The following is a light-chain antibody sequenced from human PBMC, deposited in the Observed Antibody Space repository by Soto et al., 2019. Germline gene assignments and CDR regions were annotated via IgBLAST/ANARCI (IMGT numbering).Light chain of an antibody. CDR2: DAS. J-gene: IGKJ5*01. V-gene: IGKV3D-20*02. CDR3: QQHNQWPIT. Sequence: EIVLTQFPGTLSLSPWERATLSCRASQSVSSAYLAWYQQKPGQAPRLLIYDASTRATGIPDRFSGSGSETEFTLTINSLQSEDSAVYYCQQHNQWPITFGQGTRLEI. CDR1: QSVSSAY.